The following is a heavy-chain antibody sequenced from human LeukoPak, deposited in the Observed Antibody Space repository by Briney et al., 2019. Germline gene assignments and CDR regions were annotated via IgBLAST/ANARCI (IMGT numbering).Heavy chain of an antibody. CDR1: GGTFSSYA. V-gene: IGHV1-69*05. CDR3: ERGGTITPFDYAFYYYMDV. Sequence: SVKVSCKASGGTFSSYAISWVRQAPGQGLEWMGGIIPIFGTANYAQKFQGRVTITTDESTSTAYMELSSLRSEDTAVYYCERGGTITPFDYAFYYYMDVWGKGTTVTVSS. D-gene: IGHD4-17*01. J-gene: IGHJ6*03. CDR2: IIPIFGTA.